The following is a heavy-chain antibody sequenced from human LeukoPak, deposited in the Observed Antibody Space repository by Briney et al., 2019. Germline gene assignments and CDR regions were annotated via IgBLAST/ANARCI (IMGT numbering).Heavy chain of an antibody. J-gene: IGHJ4*02. CDR2: ISAYNGNT. CDR1: GYTFTSYG. V-gene: IGHV1-18*01. Sequence: GASVKVSCKASGYTFTSYGISWVRQAPGQGLEWMGWISAYNGNTNYAQKLQGRVTMTTDTSTSTAYTELRSLRSDDTAVYYCASSLFSSGRPPSFDYWGQGTLVTVSS. D-gene: IGHD6-19*01. CDR3: ASSLFSSGRPPSFDY.